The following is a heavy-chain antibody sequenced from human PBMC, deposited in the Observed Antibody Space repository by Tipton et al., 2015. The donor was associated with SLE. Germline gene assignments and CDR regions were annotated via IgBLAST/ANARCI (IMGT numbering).Heavy chain of an antibody. Sequence: TLSLTCTVSGGSISSGDYYWSWIRQPPGKGLEWIGYIYYSGNTNYSPSLKSRVTISVDTSKKKFSLKLNSVTAADTAVYYCARDDTDGESSGIPGDYWGQGTLVTVSS. V-gene: IGHV4-61*08. CDR3: ARDDTDGESSGIPGDY. J-gene: IGHJ4*02. CDR1: GGSISSGDYY. CDR2: IYYSGNT. D-gene: IGHD3-22*01.